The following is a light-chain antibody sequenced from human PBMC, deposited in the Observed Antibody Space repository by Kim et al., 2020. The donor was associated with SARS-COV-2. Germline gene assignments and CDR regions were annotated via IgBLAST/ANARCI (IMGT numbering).Light chain of an antibody. CDR2: WAS. CDR1: QSVLYSSNNQNY. Sequence: RSTINCKSSQSVLYSSNNQNYLAWYQQKPGQPPKLLMYWASTREYGVPDRVSGSGSGTDFTLTISSLQAEDVAVYYCQQYYSTPYTFGQGTKLEI. V-gene: IGKV4-1*01. CDR3: QQYYSTPYT. J-gene: IGKJ2*01.